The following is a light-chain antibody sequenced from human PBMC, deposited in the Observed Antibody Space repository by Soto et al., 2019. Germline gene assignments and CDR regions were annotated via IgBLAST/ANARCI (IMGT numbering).Light chain of an antibody. CDR2: RNN. CDR1: SSNIGSNY. Sequence: QSVLTQPPSVSGNPGQRVTISCSGSSSNIGSNYVYWYQQLPGTAPKLLIYRNNQRPSGVPDRFSGSKSGTSASLAISGLRSEDEADYYCAAWDDSLSGWVFGGGTKVTVL. CDR3: AAWDDSLSGWV. J-gene: IGLJ3*02. V-gene: IGLV1-47*01.